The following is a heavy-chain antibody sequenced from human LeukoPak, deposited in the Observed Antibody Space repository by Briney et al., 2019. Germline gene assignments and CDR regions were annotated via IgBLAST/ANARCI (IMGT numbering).Heavy chain of an antibody. D-gene: IGHD3-22*01. CDR1: GYTFTNYA. CDR2: INAGNGNT. V-gene: IGHV1-3*01. Sequence: ASVKVSCKASGYTFTNYAMHWVRQAPGQRLEWMGWINAGNGNTKYSQKFQGRVTITRNTSASTAYMELSSLRSEDTAVYYCARVPLYDSNDYYYPHWGQGTLVTVSS. J-gene: IGHJ1*01. CDR3: ARVPLYDSNDYYYPH.